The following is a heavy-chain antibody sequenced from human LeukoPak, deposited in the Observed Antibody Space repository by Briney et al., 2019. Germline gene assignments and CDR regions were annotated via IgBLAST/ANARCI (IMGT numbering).Heavy chain of an antibody. V-gene: IGHV1-2*02. CDR2: INPNIDGT. CDR3: EGLSSYAPYYFDY. J-gene: IGHJ4*02. D-gene: IGHD5-12*01. CDR1: VYSFTGDY. Sequence: PSMRVSCTASVYSFTGDYMHWGRQAPRQGLEWMGCINPNIDGTDYTQNFQGRVTMTRDTSISTAYMDPSRLTSDATAVYYCEGLSSYAPYYFDYWGQGTLVAVSS.